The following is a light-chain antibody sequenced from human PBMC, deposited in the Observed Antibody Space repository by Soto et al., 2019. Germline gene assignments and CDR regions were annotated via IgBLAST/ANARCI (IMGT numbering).Light chain of an antibody. V-gene: IGKV1-39*01. CDR3: QQSYSTLSIN. J-gene: IGKJ5*01. CDR2: AAS. Sequence: DIQITQSPSSLSASVGDRVTITCRASQGIRNDLGWYQQRPGKAPKRLIYAASTLQSGVPSRFSGSGSGTDFTLTISSLQPEDFATYYCQQSYSTLSINFGQGTRLEIK. CDR1: QGIRND.